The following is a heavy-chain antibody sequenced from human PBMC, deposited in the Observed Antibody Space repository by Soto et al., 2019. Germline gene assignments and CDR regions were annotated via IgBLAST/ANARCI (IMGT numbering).Heavy chain of an antibody. Sequence: QVQLQESGPGLVKPSGTLSLTCAVSSGSISSSNWWSWVRQPPGKGLEWIGEIYHSGSTNYNPSLKSRVTISVDKSNNQFSLKLSSVTAADTAVYYCARASPGYCSGGSCPGDAFDIWGQGTMVTVSS. J-gene: IGHJ3*02. D-gene: IGHD2-15*01. CDR2: IYHSGST. CDR1: SGSISSSNW. V-gene: IGHV4-4*02. CDR3: ARASPGYCSGGSCPGDAFDI.